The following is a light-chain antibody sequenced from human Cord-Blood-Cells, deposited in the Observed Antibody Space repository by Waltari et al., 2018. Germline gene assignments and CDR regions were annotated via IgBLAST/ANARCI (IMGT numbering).Light chain of an antibody. J-gene: IGKJ1*01. CDR2: AAS. V-gene: IGKV1-39*01. Sequence: DIQMTQSPSSLSASVGDRVTITCRSSQSISSYLNCYQQKPGEAPKHLIYAASSLQSGGPSRFSSSGAGTEYTLTISSLQPEDFATYYCQQSYSTPTWTFGQGTKVEIK. CDR3: QQSYSTPTWT. CDR1: QSISSY.